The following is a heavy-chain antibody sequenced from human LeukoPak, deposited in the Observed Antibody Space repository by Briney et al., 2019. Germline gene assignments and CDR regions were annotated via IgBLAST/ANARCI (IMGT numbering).Heavy chain of an antibody. CDR3: ARVRRCCSNGVCYDYGMDV. CDR2: INPSGGST. V-gene: IGHV1-46*01. CDR1: GYTFTSYD. D-gene: IGHD2-8*01. Sequence: ASVTVSCKASGYTFTSYDINWVRQAPGQGLEWMGIINPSGGSTSYAQKFQGRVTMARDTSTSTVYMELSSLRSEDTAVYYCARVRRCCSNGVCYDYGMDVWGQGTTVTVSS. J-gene: IGHJ6*02.